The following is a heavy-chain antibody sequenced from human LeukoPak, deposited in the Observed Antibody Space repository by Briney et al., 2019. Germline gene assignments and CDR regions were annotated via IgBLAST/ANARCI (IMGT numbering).Heavy chain of an antibody. V-gene: IGHV3-23*01. D-gene: IGHD5-24*01. CDR1: GFTFSSYA. CDR2: ISGSGGST. Sequence: GGSLRLSCAASGFTFSSYAMSWVRQAPGKGLEWVSAISGSGGSTYYADSVKGRFTISRDNSKNMLYLQMNSLRAEDTAVYYCAKDLGYNYVFDYWGQGTLVTVSS. J-gene: IGHJ4*02. CDR3: AKDLGYNYVFDY.